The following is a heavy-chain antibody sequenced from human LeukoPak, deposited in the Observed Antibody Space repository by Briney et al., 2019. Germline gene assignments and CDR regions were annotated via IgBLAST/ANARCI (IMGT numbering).Heavy chain of an antibody. CDR3: ARAAAGLNNDAFDI. CDR1: GYTFTNYY. Sequence: ASVKVSCKASGYTFTNYYMHWVRQAPGQGLEWMGIINPSGGSTSYAQRLQGRVTMTRDTSTSTVYMDLSSLRSEDTAVYYCARAAAGLNNDAFDIWGQGTMVTVSS. D-gene: IGHD6-13*01. CDR2: INPSGGST. V-gene: IGHV1-46*01. J-gene: IGHJ3*02.